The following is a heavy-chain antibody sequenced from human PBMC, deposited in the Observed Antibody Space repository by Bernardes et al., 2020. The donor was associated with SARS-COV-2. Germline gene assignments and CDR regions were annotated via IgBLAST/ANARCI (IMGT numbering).Heavy chain of an antibody. J-gene: IGHJ5*02. CDR1: GGSVSSGSYY. D-gene: IGHD6-19*01. V-gene: IGHV4-61*01. Sequence: SETLSLTCTVSGGSVSSGSYYWSWIRQPPGKGLEWIGYIYYSGSTNYNPSLKSRVTISVDTSKNQFSLKLSSVTAADTAVYYCASLQDYSSGWVHIVEWFDPWGQGTLVTVSS. CDR2: IYYSGST. CDR3: ASLQDYSSGWVHIVEWFDP.